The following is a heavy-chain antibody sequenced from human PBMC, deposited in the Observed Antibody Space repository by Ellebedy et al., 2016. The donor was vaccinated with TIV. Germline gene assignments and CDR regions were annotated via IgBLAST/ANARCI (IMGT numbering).Heavy chain of an antibody. Sequence: GGSLRLSCTASGLTLSNYTMNWVSQATGKGLEWVSSLSRASSYIYYSDSVKGRFTISKDNAKNSLYPQMNSLRTEDTAVYYCVANLAVAGTLHWGQGILVTVSS. V-gene: IGHV3-21*06. CDR2: LSRASSYI. CDR3: VANLAVAGTLH. D-gene: IGHD6-19*01. J-gene: IGHJ4*02. CDR1: GLTLSNYT.